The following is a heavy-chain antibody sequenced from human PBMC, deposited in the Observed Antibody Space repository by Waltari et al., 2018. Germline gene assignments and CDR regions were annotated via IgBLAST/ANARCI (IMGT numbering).Heavy chain of an antibody. J-gene: IGHJ5*02. Sequence: QVQLQESGPGLVKPSETLSLTCTVSGYSISSGYYWGWTRQLPGKGLEWIGTIYHSGGTKYNPSLKSRVTISVDTSKNQFSLKLTSVTAADAAVYYCARLDRFSDYNWFDPWGHGTLVTVSS. CDR3: ARLDRFSDYNWFDP. CDR1: GYSISSGYY. V-gene: IGHV4-38-2*02. CDR2: IYHSGGT. D-gene: IGHD3-22*01.